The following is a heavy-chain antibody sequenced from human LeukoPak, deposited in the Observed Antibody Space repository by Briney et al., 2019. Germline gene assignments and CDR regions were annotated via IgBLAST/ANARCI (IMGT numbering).Heavy chain of an antibody. D-gene: IGHD4-23*01. Sequence: SGGSLRLFCAASGFTFSSYSMNWVRQAPGKGLEWVSSISSSSSYIYYADSVKGRFTISRDNAKNSLYLQMNSLRAEDTAVYYCARDAPTVVDFDYWGQGTLVTVSS. V-gene: IGHV3-21*01. CDR2: ISSSSSYI. CDR3: ARDAPTVVDFDY. J-gene: IGHJ4*02. CDR1: GFTFSSYS.